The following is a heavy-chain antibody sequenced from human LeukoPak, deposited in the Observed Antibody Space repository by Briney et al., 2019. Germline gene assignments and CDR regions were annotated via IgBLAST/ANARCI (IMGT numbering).Heavy chain of an antibody. Sequence: SQTLSLTCAVSGGSISSGGYSWSWIRQPPGKGLELIRYIYHSGSTYYNPSLKSRVTISVDRSKNQFSLKLSSVTAADTAVYYCARDRIVDIVATRYYYGMDVWGKGTTVTVSS. V-gene: IGHV4-30-2*01. CDR3: ARDRIVDIVATRYYYGMDV. CDR1: GGSISSGGYS. CDR2: IYHSGST. J-gene: IGHJ6*04. D-gene: IGHD5-12*01.